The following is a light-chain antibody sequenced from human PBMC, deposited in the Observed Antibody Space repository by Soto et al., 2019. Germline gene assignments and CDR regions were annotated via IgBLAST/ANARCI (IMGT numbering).Light chain of an antibody. Sequence: SALTQPLSASASPGQSVTISCTGTSNDIGLYNYVSWYQLYPGKAPKLIITEVSKRPSGVPHRFSGSKSGNTASLTVSGLQPEDEGDYYCSSYSSYNTLVFGGGTKLTVL. V-gene: IGLV2-8*01. CDR3: SSYSSYNTLV. CDR2: EVS. J-gene: IGLJ3*02. CDR1: SNDIGLYNY.